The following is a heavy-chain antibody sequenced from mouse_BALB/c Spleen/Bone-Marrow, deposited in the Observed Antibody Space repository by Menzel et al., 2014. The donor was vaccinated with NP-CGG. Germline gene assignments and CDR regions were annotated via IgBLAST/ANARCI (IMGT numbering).Heavy chain of an antibody. Sequence: VQLQQSGAELVKPGASVKLSCTASGFNIKDTYMHWVKQRPEQGLEWIGRIDPANGNTKYDPKFQGKATITADTSSNTAYLQFSSLTSEDTAVYYCAGLRPRFEFAYWGQGTLVTVSA. D-gene: IGHD2-4*01. CDR3: AGLRPRFEFAY. V-gene: IGHV14-3*02. CDR2: IDPANGNT. J-gene: IGHJ3*01. CDR1: GFNIKDTY.